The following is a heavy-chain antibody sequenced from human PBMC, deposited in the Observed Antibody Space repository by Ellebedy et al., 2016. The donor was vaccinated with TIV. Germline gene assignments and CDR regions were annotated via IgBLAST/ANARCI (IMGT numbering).Heavy chain of an antibody. CDR1: GFTFSNAW. D-gene: IGHD5-18*01. CDR2: IKSKTDGGAA. CDR3: TTVYRYNYDSV. J-gene: IGHJ4*02. V-gene: IGHV3-15*01. Sequence: GGSLRLSCAASGFTFSNAWMNWVRQAPGKGLEWVGRIKSKTDGGAADYAAPVKGRFTISRDDSKNTLFLQMNSLKTEDTAVYFCTTVYRYNYDSVWGQGTLVTVSS.